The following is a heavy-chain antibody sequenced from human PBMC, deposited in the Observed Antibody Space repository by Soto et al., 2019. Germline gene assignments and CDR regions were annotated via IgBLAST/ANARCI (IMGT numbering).Heavy chain of an antibody. Sequence: DTLSLTCSVSGGSIIGSYWSWIRQSPGKGLECLGYVYYTGSTNYSPSLRSRVSISVDTSKNEFSLRLSSVTAADTAVYFCARSVAVPGAHIDYWGQGTQVTVSS. D-gene: IGHD6-19*01. CDR1: GGSIIGSY. V-gene: IGHV4-59*01. J-gene: IGHJ4*02. CDR2: VYYTGST. CDR3: ARSVAVPGAHIDY.